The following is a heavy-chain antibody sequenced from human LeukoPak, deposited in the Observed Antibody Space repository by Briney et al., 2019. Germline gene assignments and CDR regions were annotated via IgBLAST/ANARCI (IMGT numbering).Heavy chain of an antibody. CDR2: INPNSGGT. CDR1: GSTFTVYY. V-gene: IGHV1-2*02. CDR3: ARPQSIAAAGTTGENLFDP. Sequence: GASVNVSCTASGSTFTVYYMHWVRQAPGQGLEWMGWINPNSGGTNYAQKFQGRVTMTRDTSSSTAYMELIRLRADDTAVYYCARPQSIAAAGTTGENLFDPWPQGTLVTVS. J-gene: IGHJ5*02. D-gene: IGHD6-13*01.